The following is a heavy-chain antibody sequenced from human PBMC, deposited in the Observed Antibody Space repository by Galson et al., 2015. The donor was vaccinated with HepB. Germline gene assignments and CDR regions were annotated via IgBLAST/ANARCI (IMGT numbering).Heavy chain of an antibody. CDR3: ASHSSSWYSRGYYFDY. V-gene: IGHV1-69*02. CDR1: GGTFSSYT. J-gene: IGHJ4*02. Sequence: SVKVSCKASGGTFSSYTISWVRQAPGQGLEWMGRIIPILGIANYAQKFQGRVTITADKSTSTAYMELSSLRSEDTAVYYCASHSSSWYSRGYYFDYWGQGTLVTVSS. D-gene: IGHD6-13*01. CDR2: IIPILGIA.